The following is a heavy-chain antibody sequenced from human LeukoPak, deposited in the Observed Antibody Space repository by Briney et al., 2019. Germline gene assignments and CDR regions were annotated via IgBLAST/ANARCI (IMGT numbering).Heavy chain of an antibody. V-gene: IGHV3-7*01. D-gene: IGHD6-13*01. J-gene: IGHJ4*02. CDR1: GFSVSGYW. CDR3: AREWQGGIAAAGTRIEGDY. CDR2: IKQDGSEK. Sequence: GGSLRLSCAVSGFSVSGYWMTWVRQAPGKGLEWVANIKQDGSEKNYVDSVKGRFTISRDNAENSMFLQMNSLRVEDTAVYYCAREWQGGIAAAGTRIEGDYWGQGTLVAVSS.